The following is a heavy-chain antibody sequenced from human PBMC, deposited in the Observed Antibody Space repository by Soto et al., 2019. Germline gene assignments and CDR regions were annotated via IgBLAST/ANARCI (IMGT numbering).Heavy chain of an antibody. CDR2: IYYSGST. V-gene: IGHV4-31*03. D-gene: IGHD2-2*01. CDR3: VVGAYQLLFH. J-gene: IGHJ4*02. Sequence: PSETLSLTCTVSGGSISSGGYYWSWIRQHPGKGLEWIGYIYYSGSTYYNPSLKSRVTISVDTSKNQFSLKLSSVTAADTAVYYCVVGAYQLLFHWGQGTLVTVSS. CDR1: GGSISSGGYY.